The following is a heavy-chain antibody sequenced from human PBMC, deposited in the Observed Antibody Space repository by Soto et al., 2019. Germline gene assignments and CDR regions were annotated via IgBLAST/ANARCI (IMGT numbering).Heavy chain of an antibody. D-gene: IGHD3-10*01. V-gene: IGHV3-53*04. CDR1: GFTVSSNY. Sequence: EVQLVESGGGLVQPGGSLRLSCAASGFTVSSNYMSCVRQAPGKGLEWLSVIYSGGSTYYADAVKGRFTISRHNSKNTLYLQMNSLRAEDAAVYYCARVRYCGSGSYPDYWGQGTLVTVSS. CDR3: ARVRYCGSGSYPDY. CDR2: IYSGGST. J-gene: IGHJ4*02.